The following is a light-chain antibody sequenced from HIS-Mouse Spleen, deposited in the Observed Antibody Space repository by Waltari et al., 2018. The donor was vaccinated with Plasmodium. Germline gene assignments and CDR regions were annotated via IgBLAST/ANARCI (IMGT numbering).Light chain of an antibody. J-gene: IGLJ3*02. CDR3: CSYAGSYTWV. V-gene: IGLV2-11*01. CDR2: DVS. CDR1: SSDAGGYTY. Sequence: QSALTQPRPVSGSPGQSVTISCTGTSSDAGGYTYVSWYQQHPGKAPKLMIYDVSKRPSGVPDRFSGSKSGNTASLTISGLQAEDEADYYCCSYAGSYTWVFGGGTKLTVL.